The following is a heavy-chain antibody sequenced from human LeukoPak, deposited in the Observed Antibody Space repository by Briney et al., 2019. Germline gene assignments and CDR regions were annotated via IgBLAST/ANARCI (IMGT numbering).Heavy chain of an antibody. CDR2: ISHDGSIE. V-gene: IGHV3-30*18. CDR1: GFTFSTYW. J-gene: IGHJ5*02. D-gene: IGHD6-19*01. Sequence: PGGSLRLSCAASGFTFSTYWMTWARQAPGKGLEWVAMISHDGSIEHYGDSVKGRLTISRDNSKNTLYLQMNSLRDEDTGVHYCAKDWGSSGWYNWFDPWGQGTLVTVSS. CDR3: AKDWGSSGWYNWFDP.